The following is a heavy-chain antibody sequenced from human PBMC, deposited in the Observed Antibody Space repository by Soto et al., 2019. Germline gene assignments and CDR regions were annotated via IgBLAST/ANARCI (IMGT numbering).Heavy chain of an antibody. J-gene: IGHJ5*02. Sequence: PSETLSLTCAVSGGSITSGAYYWTWIRQHPGKGLEWIAYIHYSGRTYYNPSLKSRVTISVDTSNNQFSLKLSSVTAADTAVYYCARYYFDRSGYSTWFDPCGQGPLVTVYS. V-gene: IGHV4-31*11. CDR1: GGSITSGAYY. CDR3: ARYYFDRSGYSTWFDP. CDR2: IHYSGRT. D-gene: IGHD3-22*01.